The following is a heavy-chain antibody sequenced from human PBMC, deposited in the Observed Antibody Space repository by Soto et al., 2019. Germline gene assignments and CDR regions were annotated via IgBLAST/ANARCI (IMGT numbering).Heavy chain of an antibody. V-gene: IGHV4-31*03. CDR1: GGSISSGGYY. J-gene: IGHJ6*02. D-gene: IGHD2-21*02. CDR3: ARVCGGDCHSGMDV. CDR2: IYDSGST. Sequence: QVQLQESGPGLVKPSQTLSLTCTVSGGSISSGGYYWSWIRQHPGKGLEWIGYIYDSGSTYYNPSLKSRVTISVDTSKKQFSLKLSSVTAADTAVYYCARVCGGDCHSGMDVWGQGTTVTVSS.